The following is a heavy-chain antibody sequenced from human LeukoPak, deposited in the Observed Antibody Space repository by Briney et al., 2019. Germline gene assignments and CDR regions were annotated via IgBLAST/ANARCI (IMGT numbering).Heavy chain of an antibody. Sequence: SETLSLTCAVYGGSFSGYYWSWIRQPPGKGLEWIGEINHSGSTNYNPSLKSRVTISVDTSKNQFSLKLSSVTAADTAVYYCARRPRGVIIKTWFDSWGQGTLVTVSS. V-gene: IGHV4-34*01. CDR3: ARRPRGVIIKTWFDS. D-gene: IGHD3-10*01. J-gene: IGHJ5*01. CDR2: INHSGST. CDR1: GGSFSGYY.